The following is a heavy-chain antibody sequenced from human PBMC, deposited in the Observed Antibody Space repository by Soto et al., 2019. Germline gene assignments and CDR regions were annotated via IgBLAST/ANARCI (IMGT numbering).Heavy chain of an antibody. V-gene: IGHV1-8*01. CDR3: ARGPNVVGATWSHFDY. D-gene: IGHD1-26*01. J-gene: IGHJ4*02. CDR1: GYTFTSYD. Sequence: ASVKVSCKASGYTFTSYDINWVRQATGQGLEWMGWMNPNSGNTGYAQKFQGRVTMTRNTSISTAYMELSSLRSEDTAVYYCARGPNVVGATWSHFDYWGQGTLVTVSS. CDR2: MNPNSGNT.